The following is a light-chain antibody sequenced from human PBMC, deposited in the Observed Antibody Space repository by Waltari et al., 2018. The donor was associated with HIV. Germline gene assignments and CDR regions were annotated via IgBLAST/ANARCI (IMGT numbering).Light chain of an antibody. Sequence: QSALTQPASVSGSRGQSITISCTGTNSDIGSYDLVSWYQQHPGDAPNRIIYEVIYRPSGVSDRFSGSKSINAASLTISGLQADDEADYYCCSYTSAATWVFGGGTKVTVL. CDR3: CSYTSAATWV. J-gene: IGLJ3*02. CDR1: NSDIGSYDL. CDR2: EVI. V-gene: IGLV2-14*01.